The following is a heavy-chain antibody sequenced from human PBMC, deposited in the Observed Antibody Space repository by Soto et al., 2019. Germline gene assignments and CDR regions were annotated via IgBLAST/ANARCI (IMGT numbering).Heavy chain of an antibody. V-gene: IGHV1-69*13. Sequence: SVKVSCKGSVGSFSSYAISWVRQAPGQGLEWMGGIIPIFGTANYAQKFQGRVTITADESTSTAYMELSSLRSEDTAVYYCASIIHDSSGYSYWGQGTLVTVSS. CDR1: VGSFSSYA. CDR2: IIPIFGTA. J-gene: IGHJ4*02. CDR3: ASIIHDSSGYSY. D-gene: IGHD3-22*01.